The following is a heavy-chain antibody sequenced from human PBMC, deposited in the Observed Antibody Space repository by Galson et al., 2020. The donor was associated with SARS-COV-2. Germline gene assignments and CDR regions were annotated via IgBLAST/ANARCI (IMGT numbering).Heavy chain of an antibody. CDR1: GFTFSSYA. Sequence: GGSLRLSCTASGFTFSSYAMGWVRQAPGKGLEWVSTISASGDRGYYADSLKGRVTVSRDNSKNTLYLQLNSLSAEDPALFYCAKDSGRSGWYFDVWGRGTLVTVSS. V-gene: IGHV3-23*01. D-gene: IGHD1-26*01. CDR3: AKDSGRSGWYFDV. J-gene: IGHJ2*01. CDR2: ISASGDRG.